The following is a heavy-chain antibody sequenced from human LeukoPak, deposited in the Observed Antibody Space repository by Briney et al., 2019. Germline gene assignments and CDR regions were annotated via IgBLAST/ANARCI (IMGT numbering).Heavy chain of an antibody. J-gene: IGHJ4*02. Sequence: SETLSLTCTVSGGSILSSSYYWGWIRQPPGKGLEWIGSIYYSGTTYYNPSLKSRVTISVDTSKNQFSLSVTSVTAADTAIYYCASHRGLLWFGELTGFDYWGQGTLASVSS. CDR2: IYYSGTT. V-gene: IGHV4-39*01. D-gene: IGHD3-10*01. CDR3: ASHRGLLWFGELTGFDY. CDR1: GGSILSSSYY.